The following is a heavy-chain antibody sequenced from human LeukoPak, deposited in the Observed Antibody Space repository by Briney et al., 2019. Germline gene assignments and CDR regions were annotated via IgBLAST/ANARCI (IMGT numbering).Heavy chain of an antibody. CDR2: ISGSGGST. Sequence: GGSLRLSCAASGVTFSSYAMSWVRQAPGKGLEWVSAISGSGGSTYYADSVKGRFTISRDNSKNTLYLQMNSLRAEDTAVYYCAKGLHYGDYSFDYWGQGTLVTVSS. D-gene: IGHD4-17*01. CDR3: AKGLHYGDYSFDY. V-gene: IGHV3-23*01. J-gene: IGHJ4*02. CDR1: GVTFSSYA.